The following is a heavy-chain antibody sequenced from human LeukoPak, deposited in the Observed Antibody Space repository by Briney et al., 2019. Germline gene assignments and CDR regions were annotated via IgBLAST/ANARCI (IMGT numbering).Heavy chain of an antibody. V-gene: IGHV4-34*01. D-gene: IGHD6-13*01. CDR1: GGSFSGYY. J-gene: IGHJ4*02. CDR3: ARVWTAAGTEAGDY. CDR2: INHSGST. Sequence: SETLSLTCAVYGGSFSGYYWSRIRQPPGKGLEWIGEINHSGSTNYNPSLKSRVTISVDTSKNQFSLKLSSVTAADTAVYYCARVWTAAGTEAGDYWGQGTLVTVSS.